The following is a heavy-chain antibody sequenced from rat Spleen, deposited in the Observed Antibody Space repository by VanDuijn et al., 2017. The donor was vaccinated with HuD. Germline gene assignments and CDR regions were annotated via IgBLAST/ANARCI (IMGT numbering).Heavy chain of an antibody. Sequence: EVQLVESGGDLVQPGRSLILSCAASGFTFSDYYMAWVRQAPTKGLEWVASISYDGGSTYYRDSVKGRFTISRDNAKNHLYLQMDTLRSEDSATYYCATDGYYDGTYYSVYVMDAWGQGASVTVSS. V-gene: IGHV5-20*01. D-gene: IGHD1-12*02. CDR2: ISYDGGST. CDR1: GFTFSDYY. J-gene: IGHJ4*01. CDR3: ATDGYYDGTYYSVYVMDA.